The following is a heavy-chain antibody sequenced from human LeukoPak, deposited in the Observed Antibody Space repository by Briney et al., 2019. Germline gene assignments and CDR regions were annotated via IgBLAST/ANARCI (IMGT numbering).Heavy chain of an antibody. CDR2: FHAGGGP. J-gene: IGHJ4*02. CDR3: GRRFCNSCPLDF. Sequence: GGPLRLSCVGSGFNVTTNNMYWVRQAPGKGLECVSAFHAGGGPDYADSVRDRFTISRDNSKNTLYLQMNSLRAEDTAVYFCGRRFCNSCPLDFWGQGTLDTVSS. D-gene: IGHD2-21*01. CDR1: GFNVTTNN. V-gene: IGHV3-66*04.